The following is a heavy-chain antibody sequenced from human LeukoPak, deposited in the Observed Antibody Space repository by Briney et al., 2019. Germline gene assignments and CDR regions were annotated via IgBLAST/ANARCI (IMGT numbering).Heavy chain of an antibody. V-gene: IGHV1-3*01. J-gene: IGHJ4*02. CDR1: GYTFSDYS. CDR2: IDAGNGDT. CDR3: ARGGGYSYGFDY. Sequence: ASVKVSCKASGYTFSDYSMHWVRQAPGQRFEWMGWIDAGNGDTRYSQKFQGRVTITRDTSASTAYMELSSLRSEDTAVYYCARGGGYSYGFDYWGQGTLVTVSS. D-gene: IGHD5-18*01.